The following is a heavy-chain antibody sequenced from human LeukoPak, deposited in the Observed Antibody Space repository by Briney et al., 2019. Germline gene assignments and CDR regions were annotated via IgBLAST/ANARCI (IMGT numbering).Heavy chain of an antibody. D-gene: IGHD6-19*01. J-gene: IGHJ4*02. CDR1: GYTFTGYY. Sequence: ASVKVSCKASGYTFTGYYMHWVRQAPGQGLEWMGCINPNSGGTKYAQKFQGGVTLTTDTSTSTAYMELRSLRSDDTAVYYCARVQGSSGWYIFDYWGQGTLVTVSS. CDR3: ARVQGSSGWYIFDY. V-gene: IGHV1-2*02. CDR2: INPNSGGT.